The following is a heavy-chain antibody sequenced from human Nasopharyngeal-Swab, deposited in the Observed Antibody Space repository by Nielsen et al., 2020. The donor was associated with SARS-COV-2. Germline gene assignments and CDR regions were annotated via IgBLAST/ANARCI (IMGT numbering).Heavy chain of an antibody. D-gene: IGHD3-10*01. CDR1: GGSFSGYY. J-gene: IGHJ4*02. Sequence: SETLSLTCAVYGGSFSGYYWSWIRQPPGKGLEWIGEINHSGSTNYNPSLKSRVTISVDTSKNQFSLKLSSVTAADTAVYYCARSRGYYGSGSYPYWGQGTLVTVSS. CDR2: INHSGST. V-gene: IGHV4-34*01. CDR3: ARSRGYYGSGSYPY.